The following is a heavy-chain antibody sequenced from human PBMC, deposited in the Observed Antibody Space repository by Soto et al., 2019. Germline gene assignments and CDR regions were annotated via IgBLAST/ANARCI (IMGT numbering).Heavy chain of an antibody. CDR1: GFTFSSYW. J-gene: IGHJ6*03. CDR3: ASEATHFDWLPYYYYYMDV. Sequence: EVQLVESGGGLVQPGGSLRLSCAASGFTFSSYWMHWVRQAPGKGLVWVSRINSDGSSTSYADSVKGRFTISRDNAKNTLYLQMNSLRAEDTAVYYCASEATHFDWLPYYYYYMDVWGKGTMVTVSS. CDR2: INSDGSST. V-gene: IGHV3-74*01. D-gene: IGHD3-9*01.